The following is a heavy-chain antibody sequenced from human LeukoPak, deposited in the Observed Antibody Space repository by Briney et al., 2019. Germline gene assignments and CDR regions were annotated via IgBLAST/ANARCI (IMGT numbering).Heavy chain of an antibody. CDR2: IWYDGTDE. CDR3: AKDTTTTRRGFDY. J-gene: IGHJ4*02. V-gene: IGHV3-33*06. D-gene: IGHD3-10*01. CDR1: GFTFGSYG. Sequence: GGSLRLSCAASGFTFGSYGMHWVRQAPGKGLEWVAVIWYDGTDEYYAESVKGRFTVSRDNSKKTLYLQMNSLRAEDTAVYYCAKDTTTTRRGFDYWGQGTLATVSS.